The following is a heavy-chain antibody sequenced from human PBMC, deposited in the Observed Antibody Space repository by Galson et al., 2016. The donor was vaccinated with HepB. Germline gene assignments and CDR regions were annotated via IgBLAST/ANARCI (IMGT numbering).Heavy chain of an antibody. D-gene: IGHD1-26*01. CDR1: GGSFSGYY. J-gene: IGHJ3*01. V-gene: IGHV4-34*01. CDR3: ARGVNSFGPGSYIAFDV. CDR2: INHSGRT. Sequence: SETLSLTCGVYGGSFSGYYWSWIRQPPGKGLEWIWEINHSGRTNHNPSLKSRVTVSTEVSKNHFSLKLSSVTAADTAVYYCARGVNSFGPGSYIAFDVWGQGTMVTVSS.